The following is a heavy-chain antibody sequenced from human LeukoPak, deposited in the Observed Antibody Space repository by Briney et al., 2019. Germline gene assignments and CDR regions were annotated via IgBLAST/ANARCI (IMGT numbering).Heavy chain of an antibody. V-gene: IGHV4-59*01. J-gene: IGHJ4*02. D-gene: IGHD3-22*01. CDR2: IYYSGNT. CDR1: GGSISSYY. Sequence: SETLSLTCTVSGGSISSYYWSWIRQPPGKGLEWIGYIYYSGNTNYNPSPKSRVTISVDTSKNQFSLKLSSVTAADTAMYYCARDKGEYYDSSGYLDYWGQGTLVTVSS. CDR3: ARDKGEYYDSSGYLDY.